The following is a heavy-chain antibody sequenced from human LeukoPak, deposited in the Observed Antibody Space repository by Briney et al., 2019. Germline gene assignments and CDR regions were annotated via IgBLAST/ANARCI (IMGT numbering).Heavy chain of an antibody. D-gene: IGHD3-16*01. CDR1: GGSFSGYY. Sequence: SETLSLTCAVYGGSFSGYYWSWIRQPPTKGMEWIGEINHSGITNYNPSLKSRVTISVDTSKNQFSMKLSSVNAADTAVYCCGRMGACDLYVPFDYWGQGAMVTVSS. CDR3: GRMGACDLYVPFDY. V-gene: IGHV4-34*01. J-gene: IGHJ4*02. CDR2: INHSGIT.